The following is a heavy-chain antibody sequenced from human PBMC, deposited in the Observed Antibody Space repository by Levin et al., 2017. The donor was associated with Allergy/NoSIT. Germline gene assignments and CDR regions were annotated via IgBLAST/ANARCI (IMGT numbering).Heavy chain of an antibody. CDR1: GGTFSSYA. CDR2: IIPILGIA. D-gene: IGHD4-17*01. CDR3: ARDLYGDYGDHQDGADY. V-gene: IGHV1-69*04. Sequence: KISCQASGGTFSSYAISWVRQAPGQGLEWMGRIIPILGIANYAQKFQGRVTITADKSTTTAYMELSSLRSEDTAVYYCARDLYGDYGDHQDGADYWGQGTLVTVSS. J-gene: IGHJ4*02.